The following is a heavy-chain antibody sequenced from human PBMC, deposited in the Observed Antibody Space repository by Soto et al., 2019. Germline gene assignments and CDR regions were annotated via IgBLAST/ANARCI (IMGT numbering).Heavy chain of an antibody. J-gene: IGHJ5*02. V-gene: IGHV3-21*01. Sequence: GGSLRLSCAASGFTFSSYSMNWVRQAPGKGLEWVSSISSSSSYIYYADSVKGRFTISRDNAKNSLYLQMNSLRADDTAVYYCERGYESTLNWFDTWSQETLGSAS. D-gene: IGHD3-22*01. CDR3: ERGYESTLNWFDT. CDR2: ISSSSSYI. CDR1: GFTFSSYS.